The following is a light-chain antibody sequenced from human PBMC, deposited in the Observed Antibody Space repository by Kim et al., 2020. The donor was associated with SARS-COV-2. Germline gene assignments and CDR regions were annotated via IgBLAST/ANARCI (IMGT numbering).Light chain of an antibody. Sequence: ISIPGPRSTCSVGASYDVQWYPQLPGTAPNPPIYGNSNRPSGVPDRFSGSKSGPSASLAITGLQAEDEADYYCQSYDSSLSGAKVFGGGTQLTVL. CDR3: QSYDSSLSGAKV. CDR1: TCSVGASYD. V-gene: IGLV1-40*01. CDR2: GNS. J-gene: IGLJ3*02.